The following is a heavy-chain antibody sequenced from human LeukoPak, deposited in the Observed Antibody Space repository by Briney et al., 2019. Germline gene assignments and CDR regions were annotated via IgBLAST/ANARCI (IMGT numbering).Heavy chain of an antibody. V-gene: IGHV3-11*04. CDR2: ISSSGSTI. Sequence: PGGSLRLSCEASGFTFSDYYMSWIRQAPGKGLEWVSYISSSGSTIYYADSVKGRFTISRGNAKNSLYLQMNSLRAEDTGVYYCASPSTAFYSGYDRPWDYWGQGTLVTVSS. CDR3: ASPSTAFYSGYDRPWDY. D-gene: IGHD5-12*01. J-gene: IGHJ4*02. CDR1: GFTFSDYY.